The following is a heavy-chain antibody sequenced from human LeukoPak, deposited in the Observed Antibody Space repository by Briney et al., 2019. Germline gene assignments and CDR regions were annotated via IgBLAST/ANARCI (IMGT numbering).Heavy chain of an antibody. J-gene: IGHJ3*02. D-gene: IGHD5-24*01. V-gene: IGHV1-2*02. CDR3: AREPVEIVVFDI. Sequence: ASVKVPCKASGSTFTGYYMHWVRQAPGQGLEWMGWINPNSGGTNYAQKFQGRVTMTRDTSISTAYMELSRLRSDDTAVYYCAREPVEIVVFDIWGQGTMVTVSS. CDR2: INPNSGGT. CDR1: GSTFTGYY.